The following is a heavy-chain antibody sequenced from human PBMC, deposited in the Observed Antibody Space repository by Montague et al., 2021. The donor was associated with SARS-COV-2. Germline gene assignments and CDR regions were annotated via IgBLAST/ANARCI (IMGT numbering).Heavy chain of an antibody. Sequence: SETLSLTCTVSGGSISSSSCYWGWIRQPPGKGLEWIGSIYYSGSTYYXXXLKSRVTISVDTSKNQFSLKLGSVTAADTAVYYCARVGCQQLVRLSGMDVWGQGTTVTVSS. CDR3: ARVGCQQLVRLSGMDV. J-gene: IGHJ6*02. CDR2: IYYSGST. CDR1: GGSISSSSCY. D-gene: IGHD6-13*01. V-gene: IGHV4-39*07.